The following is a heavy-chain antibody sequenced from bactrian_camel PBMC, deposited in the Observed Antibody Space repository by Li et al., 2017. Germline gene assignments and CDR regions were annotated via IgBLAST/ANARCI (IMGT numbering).Heavy chain of an antibody. CDR2: IAGTMSGRT. D-gene: IGHD3*01. CDR1: GYIFSKCG. V-gene: IGHV3S53*01. Sequence: VQLVESGGGSVLAGGSLKLSCEVRGYIFSKCGMGWYRQAPGEERELVSTIAGTMSGRTSYADSVKGRFTISRDNAKNTLYLQMNSLKTEDTGVYTCAACQKGPLRHDYNHWGQGTQVTVS. CDR3: AACQKGPLRHDYNH. J-gene: IGHJ4*01.